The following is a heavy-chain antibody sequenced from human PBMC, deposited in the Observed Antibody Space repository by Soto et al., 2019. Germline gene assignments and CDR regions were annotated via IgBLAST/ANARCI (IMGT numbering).Heavy chain of an antibody. CDR2: ISYDGSNK. V-gene: IGHV3-30*18. CDR3: AKDPLWFGELLYYYYMDV. J-gene: IGHJ6*03. Sequence: PGGSLRLSCAASGFTFSSYGMHWVRQAPGKGLEWVAVISYDGSNKYYADSVKGRFTISRDNSKNTLYLQMNSLRAEDTAVFYCAKDPLWFGELLYYYYMDVWGKGTTVTVSS. CDR1: GFTFSSYG. D-gene: IGHD3-10*01.